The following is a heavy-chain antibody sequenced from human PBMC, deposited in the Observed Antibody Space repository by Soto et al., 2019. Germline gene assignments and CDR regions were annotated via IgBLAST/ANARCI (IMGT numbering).Heavy chain of an antibody. CDR2: IYATGTT. V-gene: IGHV4-4*07. D-gene: IGHD1-1*01. CDR1: GASISGFY. Sequence: LSLTCTVSGASISGFYWSWIRKSAGKGLEWIGRIYATGTTDYNPSLKSRVMMSVDTSKKQFSLKLRSVTAADTAVYYCVRDGTKTLRDWFDPWGQGMSVTVSS. CDR3: VRDGTKTLRDWFDP. J-gene: IGHJ5*02.